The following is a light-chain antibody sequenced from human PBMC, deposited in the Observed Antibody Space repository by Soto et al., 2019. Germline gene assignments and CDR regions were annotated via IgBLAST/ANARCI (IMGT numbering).Light chain of an antibody. V-gene: IGKV3-20*01. Sequence: EIVLTQSPGSLSLTPGERATLSCRASHIVSSSYLAWYQQKPGQAPKVLIYRASSRATGIPDRFSGSGSGTDFTLTISRLEPEDFAVYYCQQYGSSPLTFGGGTKVDI. CDR2: RAS. CDR1: HIVSSSY. CDR3: QQYGSSPLT. J-gene: IGKJ4*01.